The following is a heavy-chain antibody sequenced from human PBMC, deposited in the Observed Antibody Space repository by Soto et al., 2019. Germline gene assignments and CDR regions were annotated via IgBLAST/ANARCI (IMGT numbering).Heavy chain of an antibody. Sequence: SLRLSCAASGFTFSSYGMHWVRQAPGKGLEWVAVISYDGSNKYYADSVKGRFTISRDNSKNTLYLQMNSLRAEDTAVYYCAKEVIAAHYYYYYGMDVWGQGSTVTVSS. CDR3: AKEVIAAHYYYYYGMDV. V-gene: IGHV3-30*18. CDR2: ISYDGSNK. D-gene: IGHD6-13*01. CDR1: GFTFSSYG. J-gene: IGHJ6*02.